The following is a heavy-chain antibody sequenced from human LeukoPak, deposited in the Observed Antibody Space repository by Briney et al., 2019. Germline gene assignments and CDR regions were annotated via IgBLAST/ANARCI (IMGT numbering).Heavy chain of an antibody. CDR1: GGSFSGYY. J-gene: IGHJ4*02. Sequence: SETLSLTCAVYGGSFSGYYWSWIRRPPGKGLEWIGEINHSGSTNYNPSLKSRVTISVDTSKNQFSLKLSSVTAADTAVYYCASGVWLVDYWGQGTLVTVSS. D-gene: IGHD3-9*01. CDR2: INHSGST. CDR3: ASGVWLVDY. V-gene: IGHV4-34*01.